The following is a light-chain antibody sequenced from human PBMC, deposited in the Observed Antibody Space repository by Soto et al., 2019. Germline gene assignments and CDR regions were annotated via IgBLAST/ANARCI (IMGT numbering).Light chain of an antibody. CDR1: QSLTSNY. J-gene: IGKJ3*01. Sequence: EIVLTQSPGTLSLSPGERATLSCRASQSLTSNYVAWYQQKPGQPPRLLIYGASSRAAGIPDRFSVSGSGTDFTLTISRLEPEDFAVYYCQQYESSSFTLGPGTKVDIK. V-gene: IGKV3-20*01. CDR2: GAS. CDR3: QQYESSSFT.